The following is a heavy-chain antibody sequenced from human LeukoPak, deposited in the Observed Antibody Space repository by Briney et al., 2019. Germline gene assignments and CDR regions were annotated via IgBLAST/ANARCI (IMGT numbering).Heavy chain of an antibody. CDR3: ARAVGYCSGGGCFGLTRYDY. D-gene: IGHD2-15*01. V-gene: IGHV4-34*01. CDR2: INHSGST. CDR1: GGSFSGYY. Sequence: SETLSLTCAVYGGSFSGYYWSWIRQPPGKGLEWIGEINHSGSTNYNPSLKSRVTISVDTSKNQFSLKLSSVTAADTAVYYCARAVGYCSGGGCFGLTRYDYWGQGTLVTVSS. J-gene: IGHJ4*02.